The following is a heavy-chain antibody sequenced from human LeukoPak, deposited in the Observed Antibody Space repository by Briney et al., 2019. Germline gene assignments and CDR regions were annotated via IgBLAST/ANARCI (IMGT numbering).Heavy chain of an antibody. CDR1: GGSTSNYY. CDR3: ARAHFSGYGGGFDY. V-gene: IGHV4-59*01. D-gene: IGHD5-12*01. Sequence: SETLSLTCSVSGGSTSNYYWGWIRQPPGKGLEWIGYNSYTGGASYNPSLRSRVTISVDTSKNQFSLNLSSVTAADTAVYYCARAHFSGYGGGFDYWGQGTLVTVSS. J-gene: IGHJ4*02. CDR2: NSYTGGA.